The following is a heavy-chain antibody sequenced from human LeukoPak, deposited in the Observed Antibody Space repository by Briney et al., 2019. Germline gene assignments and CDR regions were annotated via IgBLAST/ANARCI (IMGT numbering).Heavy chain of an antibody. CDR1: GGSFSGYY. CDR2: INHSGST. V-gene: IGHV4-34*01. D-gene: IGHD3-22*01. J-gene: IGHJ6*03. Sequence: PSETLSLTCAVYGGSFSGYYWSWIRQPPGKGLEWIGEINHSGSTNYNPSLKSRVTISVDTSKNQFSLKLSSVTAADTAVYYCARNYDSSGYYDYYYYYMDVWGKGTTVTVSS. CDR3: ARNYDSSGYYDYYYYYMDV.